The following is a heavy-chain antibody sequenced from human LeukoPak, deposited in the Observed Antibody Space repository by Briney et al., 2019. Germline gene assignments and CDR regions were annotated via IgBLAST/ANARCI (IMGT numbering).Heavy chain of an antibody. Sequence: GGSLRLSCAASGFTFSRNTMHWVRQAPGKGLEWVAVISYHGSNKYYADSVKGRFTISRDNSKNTLYLQMNSLRAEDTAVYYCAQNGLYYDILTGYFDYWGQGTLVTVSS. D-gene: IGHD3-9*01. CDR1: GFTFSRNT. CDR3: AQNGLYYDILTGYFDY. CDR2: ISYHGSNK. J-gene: IGHJ4*02. V-gene: IGHV3-30-3*01.